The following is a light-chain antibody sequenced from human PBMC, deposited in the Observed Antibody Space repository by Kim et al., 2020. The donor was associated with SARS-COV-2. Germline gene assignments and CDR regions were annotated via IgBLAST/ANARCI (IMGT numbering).Light chain of an antibody. CDR2: KAS. CDR1: QSIVTW. CDR3: QQYNNRWT. V-gene: IGKV1-5*03. J-gene: IGKJ1*01. Sequence: SPSVGDRVTGTGRASQSIVTWLAWYQQKPGKAPKLLIYKASTLAIGVPSRFSGSGSGTEFTLTISSLQPDDFATYYCQQYNNRWTFGQGTKVDIK.